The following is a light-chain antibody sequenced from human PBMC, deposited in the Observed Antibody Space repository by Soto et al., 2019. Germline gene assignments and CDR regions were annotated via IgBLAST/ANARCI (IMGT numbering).Light chain of an antibody. J-gene: IGKJ5*01. Sequence: IVMTQSPATLSVSPWERATLSCRASQRVRSKLAWYQQKPRQAPRLLIYGASTRATGIPARFSGSGSGTDFTLTISSLHAEDVAVYYCQQYYSTPITFGQGTRLEIK. CDR1: QRVRSK. CDR2: GAS. CDR3: QQYYSTPIT. V-gene: IGKV3-15*01.